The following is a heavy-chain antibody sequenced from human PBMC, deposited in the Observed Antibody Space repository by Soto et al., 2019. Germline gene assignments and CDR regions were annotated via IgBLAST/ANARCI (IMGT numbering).Heavy chain of an antibody. CDR2: IIPIFGTA. Sequence: ASVKVSCKASGGTFSSYAISWVRQAPGQGLEWMGGIIPIFGTANYAQKFQGRVTITADESTSTAYMELSSLRSEDTAVYYCASCHGYGRTNYYYYGMDVWGQGTTVTVSS. CDR1: GGTFSSYA. CDR3: ASCHGYGRTNYYYYGMDV. D-gene: IGHD5-12*01. J-gene: IGHJ6*02. V-gene: IGHV1-69*13.